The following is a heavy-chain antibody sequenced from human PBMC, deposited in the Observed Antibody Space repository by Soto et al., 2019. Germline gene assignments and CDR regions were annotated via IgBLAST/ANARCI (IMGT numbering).Heavy chain of an antibody. CDR3: AGDKGSSTVVSGISQEGYFDS. D-gene: IGHD6-19*01. CDR1: GFTFSIFG. J-gene: IGHJ4*02. CDR2: IWYDGSNA. Sequence: QVQLVESGGGVVQPGRSLRLSCAASGFTFSIFGMHWVRQAPGKGLEWAAIIWYDGSNAYYADSVRGRFTISRDNSKNTVYLQMNSLRVEDTAVYYCAGDKGSSTVVSGISQEGYFDSWGQGTLVTVSS. V-gene: IGHV3-33*01.